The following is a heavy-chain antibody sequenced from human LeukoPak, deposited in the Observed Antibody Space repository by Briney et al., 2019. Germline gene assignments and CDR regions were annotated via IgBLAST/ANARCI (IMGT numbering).Heavy chain of an antibody. CDR1: GYTFTGYY. Sequence: ASVKVSCEASGYTFTGYYMHWVRQAPGQGLEWMGIINPSGGSTSYAQKFQGRVTMTRDTSTSTVYMELSSLRSEDTAVYYCARFMEAYGMDVWGQGTTVTVSS. D-gene: IGHD3-3*01. CDR3: ARFMEAYGMDV. CDR2: INPSGGST. V-gene: IGHV1-46*01. J-gene: IGHJ6*02.